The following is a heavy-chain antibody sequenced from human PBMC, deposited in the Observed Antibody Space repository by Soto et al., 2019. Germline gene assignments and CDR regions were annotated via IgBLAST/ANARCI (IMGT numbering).Heavy chain of an antibody. V-gene: IGHV3-23*01. D-gene: IGHD1-20*01. CDR3: AKDWYDDNWNDRGRKRYFDY. CDR2: ISGSGGST. Sequence: GGSLRLSCAASGFTFSSYAMSWVRQAPGKGLEWVSAISGSGGSTYYADSVKGRFTISRDNSKNTLYLQMNSLRAEDTAVYYCAKDWYDDNWNDRGRKRYFDYWGQGTLVTVSS. J-gene: IGHJ4*02. CDR1: GFTFSSYA.